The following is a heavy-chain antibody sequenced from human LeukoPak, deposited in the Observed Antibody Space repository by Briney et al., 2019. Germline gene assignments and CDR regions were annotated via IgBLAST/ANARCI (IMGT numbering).Heavy chain of an antibody. CDR3: ARLTKYCSGATCYQKYYFDY. V-gene: IGHV5-51*01. CDR1: GYSFTSYW. CDR2: IYPGDSDT. D-gene: IGHD2-15*01. J-gene: IGHJ4*02. Sequence: GASLKISCKGSGYSFTSYWIGWVRQMSGKGLEWMGIIYPGDSDTRYSPSFQGQATISADKSISTAYLQWSSLKASDTAMYYCARLTKYCSGATCYQKYYFDYWGQGTLVTVSS.